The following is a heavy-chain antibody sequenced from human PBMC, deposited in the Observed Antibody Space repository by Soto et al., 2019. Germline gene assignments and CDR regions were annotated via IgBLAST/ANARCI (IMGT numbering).Heavy chain of an antibody. CDR3: AKDLAGAKSYVGAFDI. CDR1: GFTFSSYA. Sequence: GGSLRLSCAASGFTFSSYAMSWVRQAPGKGLEWVSAISGSGGSTYYADSVKGRFTISRDNSKNTLYLQMNSLRAEDTAVYYCAKDLAGAKSYVGAFDIWGQGTMVTVSS. D-gene: IGHD1-26*01. CDR2: ISGSGGST. V-gene: IGHV3-23*01. J-gene: IGHJ3*02.